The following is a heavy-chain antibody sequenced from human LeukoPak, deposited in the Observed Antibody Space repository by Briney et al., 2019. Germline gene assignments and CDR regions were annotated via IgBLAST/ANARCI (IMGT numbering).Heavy chain of an antibody. CDR1: GYTFTGYY. V-gene: IGHV1-2*02. Sequence: ASVKVSCKASGYTFTGYYMHWVRQAPGQGLEWMAWINPNSGGTHYAQKFQGRVTMTRDTSISTAYKELSRLRSDDTAVYYCARSSLYYYGSGTYDKVCLDYWGQGTLVTVSS. CDR3: ARSSLYYYGSGTYDKVCLDY. J-gene: IGHJ4*02. D-gene: IGHD3-10*01. CDR2: INPNSGGT.